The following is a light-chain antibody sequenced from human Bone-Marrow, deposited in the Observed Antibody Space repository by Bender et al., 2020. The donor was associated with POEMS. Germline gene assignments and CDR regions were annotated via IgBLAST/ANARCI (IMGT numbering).Light chain of an antibody. J-gene: IGLJ2*01. Sequence: SSELTQDPAVSVALGQTVRITCQGDNFRGYHAMWYQQKPGQAPLPVIYDNNNRPSEIPERFSGSSSGARVTLTISGVQAEDEADYYCQSTDSSGTYVIFGGGTKLTVL. V-gene: IGLV3-19*01. CDR3: QSTDSSGTYVI. CDR2: DNN. CDR1: NFRGYH.